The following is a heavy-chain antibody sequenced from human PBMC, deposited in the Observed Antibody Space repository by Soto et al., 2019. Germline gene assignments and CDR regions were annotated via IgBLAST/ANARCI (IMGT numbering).Heavy chain of an antibody. Sequence: GGSLRLSCAASGFTFSGSAMHWVRQASGKGLEWVGRIRSKANSYATAYAASVKGRFTISRDDSKNTAYLQMNSLKTEDTAVYYCTRLSRRPDYVWGSYFDPWGQGTLVTVSS. CDR1: GFTFSGSA. CDR3: TRLSRRPDYVWGSYFDP. D-gene: IGHD3-16*01. V-gene: IGHV3-73*01. CDR2: IRSKANSYAT. J-gene: IGHJ5*02.